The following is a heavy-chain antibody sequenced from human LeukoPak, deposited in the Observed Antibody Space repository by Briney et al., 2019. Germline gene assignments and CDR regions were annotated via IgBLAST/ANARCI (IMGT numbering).Heavy chain of an antibody. J-gene: IGHJ4*02. D-gene: IGHD6-13*01. CDR1: GGSISSSSYY. Sequence: SETLSLTCTVSGGSISSSSYYWGWIRQPPGKGLEWIGSIYYSGSTYYNPSLKSRVTISVDTSKNQFSLKLSSVTAADTAVYYCARVVSSSWYKGEYYFDYWGQGTLVTVSS. CDR3: ARVVSSSWYKGEYYFDY. V-gene: IGHV4-39*07. CDR2: IYYSGST.